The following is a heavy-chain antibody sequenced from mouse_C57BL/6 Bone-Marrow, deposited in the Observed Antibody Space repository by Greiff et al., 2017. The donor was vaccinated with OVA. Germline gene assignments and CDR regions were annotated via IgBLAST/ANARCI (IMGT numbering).Heavy chain of an antibody. V-gene: IGHV14-4*01. Sequence: EVQLQQSGAELVRPGASVKLSCTASGFNIKDDYMHWVKQRPEQGLEWIGWIDPENGDTEYASKFQGKATITADTSSNTAYLQLSSLTSEDTAVYYCTTYLLWLRRDYWGQGTTLTVSS. J-gene: IGHJ2*01. D-gene: IGHD2-2*01. CDR1: GFNIKDDY. CDR3: TTYLLWLRRDY. CDR2: IDPENGDT.